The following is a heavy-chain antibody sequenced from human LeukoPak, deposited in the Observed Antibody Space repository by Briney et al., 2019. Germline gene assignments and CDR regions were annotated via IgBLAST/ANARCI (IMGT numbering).Heavy chain of an antibody. V-gene: IGHV5-51*01. Sequence: HGESLKISCKGSGYSFTKYWIGWVRQLPGKGLEWMGIIYPGDSHTRYSPSFQGQVTISVDKSITTAYLQWSSLKASDTAMYYCARHVDYYDSNGYPAYYMDVWGKGTTVTISS. J-gene: IGHJ6*03. CDR3: ARHVDYYDSNGYPAYYMDV. CDR1: GYSFTKYW. CDR2: IYPGDSHT. D-gene: IGHD3-22*01.